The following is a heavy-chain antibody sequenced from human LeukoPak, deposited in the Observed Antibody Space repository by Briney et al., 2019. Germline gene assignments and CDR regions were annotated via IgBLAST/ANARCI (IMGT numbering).Heavy chain of an antibody. CDR3: ARQNSDYYGPDY. CDR1: GDSISSSSYH. D-gene: IGHD3-10*01. CDR2: IYYTGTT. Sequence: SETLSLTCTVSGDSISSSSYHWGWIRQPPGKELEWIGHIYYTGTTNYNSSLKSRVTISVDTSKNQFSLKLNSVTAADTAVYYCARQNSDYYGPDYWGQGALVTVSS. V-gene: IGHV4-39*01. J-gene: IGHJ4*02.